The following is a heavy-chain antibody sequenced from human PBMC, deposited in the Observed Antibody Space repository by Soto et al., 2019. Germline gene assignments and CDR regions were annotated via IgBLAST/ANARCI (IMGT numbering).Heavy chain of an antibody. CDR3: ARLRPRDYGDYGIDY. Sequence: GGSLRLSCAASGFTLSDYYMSWIRQAPGKGLEWVSYISSSGSTIYYADTVKGRFTISRDNAKDSLYLQMNSLRAEDTAVYYCARLRPRDYGDYGIDYWGQGTLVTVSS. J-gene: IGHJ4*02. CDR1: GFTLSDYY. CDR2: ISSSGSTI. D-gene: IGHD4-17*01. V-gene: IGHV3-11*01.